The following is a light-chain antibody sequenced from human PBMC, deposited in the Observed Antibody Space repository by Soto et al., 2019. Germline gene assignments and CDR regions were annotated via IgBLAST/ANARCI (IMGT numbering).Light chain of an antibody. CDR2: WAT. J-gene: IGKJ4*01. Sequence: EIVLTQSPGTLSLSPGERATLSCRASQNIRNHLSWYQQKPGQPPKLLIYWATTRESGVPDRFSGSGSGTDFTLTVSGLQAEDVAIYYCHQYFRSPLTFGGGTKV. V-gene: IGKV4-1*01. CDR1: QNIRNH. CDR3: HQYFRSPLT.